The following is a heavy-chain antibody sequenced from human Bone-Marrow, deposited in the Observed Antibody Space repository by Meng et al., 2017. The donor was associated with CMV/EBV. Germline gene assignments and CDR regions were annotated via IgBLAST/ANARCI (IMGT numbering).Heavy chain of an antibody. CDR2: ISSSGSTI. D-gene: IGHD3-10*01. Sequence: GESLKISCAASGFTSSDYYMSWIRQAPGKGLEWVSYISSSGSTIYYADSVKGRFTISRDNAKNSLYLQMNSLRAEDTAVYYFARASGRGADYYYYGMDVWGQGTTVTVSS. CDR3: ARASGRGADYYYYGMDV. J-gene: IGHJ6*02. V-gene: IGHV3-11*01. CDR1: GFTSSDYY.